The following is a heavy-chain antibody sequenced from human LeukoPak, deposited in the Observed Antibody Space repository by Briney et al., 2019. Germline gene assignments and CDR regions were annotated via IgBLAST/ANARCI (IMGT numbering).Heavy chain of an antibody. CDR2: ISSSGNTT. Sequence: PRGAPGPSSAASRVTPCDNNMSWIPPAPGEGAGGGSYISSSGNTTYNADSVKGRFSITRDNAKNSLYLQMNSLRAEDTAVYYCARDGGSAWFLDYWGQGTLVTVSS. D-gene: IGHD6-19*01. J-gene: IGHJ4*02. CDR3: ARDGGSAWFLDY. CDR1: RVTPCDNN. V-gene: IGHV3-11*04.